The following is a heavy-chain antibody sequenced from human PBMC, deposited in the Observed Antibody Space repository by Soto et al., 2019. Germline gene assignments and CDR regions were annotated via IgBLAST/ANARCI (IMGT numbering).Heavy chain of an antibody. J-gene: IGHJ4*02. V-gene: IGHV4-61*01. CDR1: GDSVSSDSYY. CDR2: ISSSGST. D-gene: IGHD5-18*01. Sequence: QVQLQESGPGLVKPSETLSLTCTVSGDSVSSDSYYWTWIRQPPGEGLEWVGYISSSGSTTYTPSLKTRVTILPDTSSSQVSLKLTSVTAADTAVYYVARDIRGYSRAFDYWGQGTLVTVSS. CDR3: ARDIRGYSRAFDY.